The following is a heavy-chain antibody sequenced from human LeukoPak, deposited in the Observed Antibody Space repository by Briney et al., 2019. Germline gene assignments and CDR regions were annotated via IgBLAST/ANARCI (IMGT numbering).Heavy chain of an antibody. CDR2: INHSGST. CDR3: ARSGSVAVYWYFDL. D-gene: IGHD6-19*01. Sequence: PSETLSLTCTVSGGSISSYYWSWIRQPPGKGLEWIGEINHSGSTNYNPSLKSRVTISVDTSKNQFSLKLSSVTAADTAVYYCARSGSVAVYWYFDLWGRGTLVTVSS. CDR1: GGSISSYY. J-gene: IGHJ2*01. V-gene: IGHV4-34*01.